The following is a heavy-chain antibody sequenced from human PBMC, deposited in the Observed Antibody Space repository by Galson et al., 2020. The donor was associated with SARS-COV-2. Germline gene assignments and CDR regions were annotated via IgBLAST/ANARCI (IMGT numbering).Heavy chain of an antibody. D-gene: IGHD2-2*01. V-gene: IGHV3-30*04. CDR3: ARDPSMIVVVPAAHFDY. Sequence: GRSLRLSCAASGFTFSSYAMHWVRQAPGKGLEWVAVISYDGSNKYYADSVKGRFTISRDNSKNTLYLQMNSLRAEDTAVYYCARDPSMIVVVPAAHFDYWGQGTLVTVSS. CDR2: ISYDGSNK. CDR1: GFTFSSYA. J-gene: IGHJ4*02.